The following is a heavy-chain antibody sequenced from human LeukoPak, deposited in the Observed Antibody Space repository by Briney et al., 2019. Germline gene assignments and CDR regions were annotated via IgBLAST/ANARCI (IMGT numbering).Heavy chain of an antibody. CDR2: IYSGGRT. D-gene: IGHD5-24*01. CDR1: GFTVSSNY. J-gene: IGHJ4*02. V-gene: IGHV3-53*01. CDR3: AKGVLQVD. Sequence: GGSLRLSCAASGFTVSSNYMMWVRQAPGKGLEWVSVIYSGGRTYYADSVKGRFTISRDNSKNTLYLQMNSPSPEDTAVYYCAKGVLQVDWGLGTLVTVSS.